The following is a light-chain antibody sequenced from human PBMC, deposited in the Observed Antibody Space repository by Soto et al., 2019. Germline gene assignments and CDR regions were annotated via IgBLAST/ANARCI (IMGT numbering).Light chain of an antibody. CDR2: AAS. J-gene: IGKJ5*01. CDR3: QQSYSTPIT. V-gene: IGKV1-39*01. Sequence: DIQMTQSPSTLSASVGDSVTITGRASQNIRNWLAWYQQKPGKAPKLMIYAASSLQSGVPSRFSGSGSGTDFTLTISSLQPEDFATYYCQQSYSTPITFGKGTRREIK. CDR1: QNIRNW.